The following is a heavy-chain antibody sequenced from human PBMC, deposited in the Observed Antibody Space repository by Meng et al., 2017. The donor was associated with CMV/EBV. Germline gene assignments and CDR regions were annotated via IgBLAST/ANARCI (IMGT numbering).Heavy chain of an antibody. CDR1: GFTFSSYA. Sequence: RGSLRLSCAASGFTFSSYAMSWVRQAPGKGLEWVSAISGSGGSTYYADSVKGRFTISRDNSKNTLYLQMNSLRAEDTAVYYCAKGLGIVVVPAAIWGSSSSGGGNWFDPWGQGTLVTVSS. CDR2: ISGSGGST. V-gene: IGHV3-23*01. D-gene: IGHD2-2*02. J-gene: IGHJ5*02. CDR3: AKGLGIVVVPAAIWGSSSSGGGNWFDP.